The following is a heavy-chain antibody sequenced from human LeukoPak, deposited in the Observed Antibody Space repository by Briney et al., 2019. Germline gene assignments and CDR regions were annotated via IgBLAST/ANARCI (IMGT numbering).Heavy chain of an antibody. CDR2: ISSDTNYK. Sequence: GGSLRLSCAASGFTFSSYAMHWVRQAPGKGLEWAAVISSDTNYKNYADSVKGRFSISRDNSNKMLYLQMSSLRVEDTAVYYCARVTRVGTIVWGQGTLVTV. J-gene: IGHJ4*02. D-gene: IGHD1-26*01. V-gene: IGHV3-30-3*01. CDR1: GFTFSSYA. CDR3: ARVTRVGTIV.